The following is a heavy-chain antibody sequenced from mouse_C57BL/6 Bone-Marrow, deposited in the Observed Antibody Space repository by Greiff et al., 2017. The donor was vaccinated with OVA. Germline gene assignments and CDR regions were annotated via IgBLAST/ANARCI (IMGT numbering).Heavy chain of an antibody. Sequence: EVQRVESGAELVRPGASVKLSCTASGFNIKDDYMHWVKQRPEQGLEWIGWIDPENGDTEYASKFQGKATITADTSSNTAYLQLSSLTSEDTAVYYCTTTDWDYAMDYWGQGTSVTVSS. D-gene: IGHD4-1*01. CDR3: TTTDWDYAMDY. CDR1: GFNIKDDY. CDR2: IDPENGDT. V-gene: IGHV14-4*01. J-gene: IGHJ4*01.